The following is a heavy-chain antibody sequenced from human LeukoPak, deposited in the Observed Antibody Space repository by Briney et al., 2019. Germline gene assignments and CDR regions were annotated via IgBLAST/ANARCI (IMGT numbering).Heavy chain of an antibody. Sequence: SETLSLTCTVSGGSISSSSYYWGWIRQPPGKGLGSIGSIYYSGSTYYNPSLKSRVTISVDTSKNQFSLKLSSVTAADTAVYYCARGSQGYSSYYMDVWGKGTTVTVSS. D-gene: IGHD5-12*01. CDR1: GGSISSSSYY. CDR2: IYYSGST. J-gene: IGHJ6*03. V-gene: IGHV4-39*07. CDR3: ARGSQGYSSYYMDV.